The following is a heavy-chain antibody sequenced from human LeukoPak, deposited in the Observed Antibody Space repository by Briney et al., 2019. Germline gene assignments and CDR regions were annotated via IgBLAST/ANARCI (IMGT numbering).Heavy chain of an antibody. Sequence: GGSLRLSCAASGFTFSIYSLSWVRQAPGKGLEWVANIYPDGSEKYYVDSVKGRFTISRDNARNSLYLQMNSLRAEDTVVYYCARGKNPDQWGQGTLVTVSS. CDR2: IYPDGSEK. CDR1: GFTFSIYS. CDR3: ARGKNPDQ. J-gene: IGHJ4*02. V-gene: IGHV3-7*05.